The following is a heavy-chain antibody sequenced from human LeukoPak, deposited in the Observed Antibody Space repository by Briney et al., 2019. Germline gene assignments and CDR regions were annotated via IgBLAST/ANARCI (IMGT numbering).Heavy chain of an antibody. CDR1: GYTFTSYG. CDR2: ISAYNGNT. D-gene: IGHD5-12*01. V-gene: IGHV1-18*01. CDR3: ARIVASGYARIDY. J-gene: IGHJ4*02. Sequence: ASVKVSCKASGYTFTSYGISWVRQAPGQGREWMGWISAYNGNTNYAQKRQGRVTMTTDTSTSTAYMELRSLRSADTAVSYCARIVASGYARIDYWAQGTPVTASS.